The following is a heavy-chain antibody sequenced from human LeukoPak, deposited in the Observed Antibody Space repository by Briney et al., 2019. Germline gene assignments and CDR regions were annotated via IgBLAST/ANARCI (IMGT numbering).Heavy chain of an antibody. D-gene: IGHD6-13*01. CDR3: ARDQKGGSWSP. CDR1: GGSFSGYY. CDR2: INHSGST. Sequence: SETLSLTCAVYGGSFSGYYWSWIRQPPGKGLEWIGEINHSGSTNYNPSLKSRVTISVDTSKNQFSLKLSSVTAADTAVYYCARDQKGGSWSPWGQGTLVTVSS. V-gene: IGHV4-34*01. J-gene: IGHJ5*02.